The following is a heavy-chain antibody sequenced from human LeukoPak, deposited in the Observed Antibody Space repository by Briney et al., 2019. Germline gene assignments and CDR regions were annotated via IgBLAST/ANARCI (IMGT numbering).Heavy chain of an antibody. CDR1: GGTFSSYA. CDR3: ARWPYGGNFYYGMDV. J-gene: IGHJ6*02. Sequence: SVKVSCKASGGTFSSYAISWVRQAPGQGLEWMGGIIPIFGTANYAQKFQGRVTITADESTSTAYMELSSLRSEDTAVYYCARWPYGGNFYYGMDVWGQGTTVTVSS. D-gene: IGHD4-23*01. V-gene: IGHV1-69*13. CDR2: IIPIFGTA.